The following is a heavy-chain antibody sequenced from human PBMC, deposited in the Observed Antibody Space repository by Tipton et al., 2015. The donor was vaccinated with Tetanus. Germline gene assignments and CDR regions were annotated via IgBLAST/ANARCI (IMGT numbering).Heavy chain of an antibody. D-gene: IGHD5-12*01. CDR1: GGSLFSGSFY. V-gene: IGHV4-39*01. CDR2: VYYNGNT. J-gene: IGHJ4*02. CDR3: ARADYNLARKGPFDS. Sequence: TLSLTCIVSGGSLFSGSFYWAWIRQPPGKGLEWIGNVYYNGNTYYLSSLETRATISADTSKNQFSLSLRSVTAADTAVYYCARADYNLARKGPFDSWGQGTQVIVS.